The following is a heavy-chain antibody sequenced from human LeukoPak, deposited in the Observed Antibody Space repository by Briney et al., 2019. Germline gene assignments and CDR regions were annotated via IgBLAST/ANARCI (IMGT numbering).Heavy chain of an antibody. CDR3: EYRITTTGGAFGI. J-gene: IGHJ3*02. Sequence: GGSLRLSCAASGFTFSSYWMHWVRQAPGKGLVWVSRINSDGSSTSYADSVKGRFTISRDNAKNTLYLQMNSLRAEDTAVYYCEYRITTTGGAFGIWGQGTMVTVSS. CDR2: INSDGSST. CDR1: GFTFSSYW. D-gene: IGHD3-10*01. V-gene: IGHV3-74*01.